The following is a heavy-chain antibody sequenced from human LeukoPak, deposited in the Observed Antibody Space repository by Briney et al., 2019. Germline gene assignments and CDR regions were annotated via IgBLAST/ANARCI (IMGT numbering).Heavy chain of an antibody. CDR2: IYSGGNT. V-gene: IGHV3-53*01. D-gene: IGHD6-13*01. J-gene: IGHJ3*02. Sequence: GGSLRLSCTVSGFTVSSNSMSWVRQAPGKGLEWVSFIYSGGNTHYSDSVKGRFTISRDNSKNTLYLQMNSLRVEDTAVYYCARGPGGYSSFIGAFDIWGQGTMVTVSS. CDR1: GFTVSSNS. CDR3: ARGPGGYSSFIGAFDI.